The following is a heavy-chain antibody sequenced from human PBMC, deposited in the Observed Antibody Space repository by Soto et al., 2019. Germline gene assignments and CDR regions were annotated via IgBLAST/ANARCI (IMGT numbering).Heavy chain of an antibody. CDR1: GGIFSSFS. J-gene: IGHJ5*02. CDR3: AWGPILPGATSWLGP. V-gene: IGHV1-69*01. CDR2: IIPMTGTP. Sequence: QVQLVQSGAEVKTPGSSVEVSCKASGGIFSSFSITWVRQVPGHGLEWMGGIIPMTGTPNYAEKFQGRLTLTADACTWTAYLVLSSPKPEDTAVYYCAWGPILPGATSWLGPRGEGT. D-gene: IGHD1-1*01.